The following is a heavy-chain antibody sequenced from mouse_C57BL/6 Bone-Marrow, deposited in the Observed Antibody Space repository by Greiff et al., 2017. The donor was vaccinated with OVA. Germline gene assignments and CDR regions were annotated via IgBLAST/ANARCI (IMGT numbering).Heavy chain of an antibody. CDR1: GYTFTSYW. CDR2: IYPSDSET. CDR3: ARSPYGDYFDY. D-gene: IGHD1-1*02. Sequence: QVQLQQPGAELVRPGSSVKLSCKASGYTFTSYWMDWVKQRPGQGLEWIGNIYPSDSETNYNQKFKDKATLTVDKSSSTAYMQLSSLTSEDSAVYYCARSPYGDYFDYWGQGTTLTVSS. J-gene: IGHJ2*01. V-gene: IGHV1-61*01.